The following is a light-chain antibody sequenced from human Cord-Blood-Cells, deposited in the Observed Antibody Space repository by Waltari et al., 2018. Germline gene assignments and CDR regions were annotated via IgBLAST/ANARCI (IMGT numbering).Light chain of an antibody. J-gene: IGLJ1*01. CDR1: SSDVGGYNY. CDR2: YVS. CDR3: SSYTSSSTYV. V-gene: IGLV2-14*01. Sequence: QSALTPPASVSGSPGQSIPISCTGTSSDVGGYNYVSWYQQHPGKAPKLMIYYVSNRPSGVANRFPGSKSGNTASLTISGLQAEDEADYYCSSYTSSSTYVFGTGTKVTVL.